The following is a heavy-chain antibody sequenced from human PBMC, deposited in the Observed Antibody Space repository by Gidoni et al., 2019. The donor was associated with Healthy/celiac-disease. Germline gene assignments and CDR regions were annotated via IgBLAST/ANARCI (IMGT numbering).Heavy chain of an antibody. J-gene: IGHJ4*02. CDR3: ARHMAALDY. CDR2: IYYSGST. CDR1: GGSISSYY. Sequence: QVQLQESGPGLVKPSETLSLTCTVSGGSISSYYWSWIRQPPGKGLEWIGYIYYSGSTNYNPSLKSRVTISVDTSKNQFSLKLSSVTAADTAVYYCARHMAALDYWGQGTLVTVSS. V-gene: IGHV4-59*08. D-gene: IGHD6-13*01.